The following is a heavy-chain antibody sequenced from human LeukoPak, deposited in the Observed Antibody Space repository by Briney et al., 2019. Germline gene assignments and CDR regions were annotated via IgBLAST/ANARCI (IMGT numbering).Heavy chain of an antibody. CDR2: IYYSGST. V-gene: IGHV4-59*12. Sequence: SETLSLTCTVSGGSISSYYWSWIRQPPGKGLEWIGYIYYSGSTNYNPSLKSRVTISVDTSKNQFSLKLSSVTAADTAVYYCASFPGYSSGWPIDYWGQGTLVTVSS. CDR1: GGSISSYY. D-gene: IGHD6-19*01. CDR3: ASFPGYSSGWPIDY. J-gene: IGHJ4*02.